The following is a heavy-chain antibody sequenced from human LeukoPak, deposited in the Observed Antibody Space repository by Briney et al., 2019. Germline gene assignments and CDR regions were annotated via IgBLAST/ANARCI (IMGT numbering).Heavy chain of an antibody. CDR1: GFTFSSYW. CDR3: ARGPGHSFKY. CDR2: ISHTGNT. Sequence: KAGGSLRLSCAASGFTFSSYWMSWARQTPGKGLEWLGEISHTGNTHYNPSLKSRVTVSVDISADMSTTRVSLNLKSVTAADMAIYYCARGPGHSFKYWGQGTRVTVSS. D-gene: IGHD1-1*01. V-gene: IGHV4-34*01. J-gene: IGHJ4*02.